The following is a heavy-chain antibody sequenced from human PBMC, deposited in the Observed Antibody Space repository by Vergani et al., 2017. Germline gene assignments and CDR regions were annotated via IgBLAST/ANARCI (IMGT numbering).Heavy chain of an antibody. CDR1: GGPFKNSA. D-gene: IGHD6-13*01. V-gene: IGHV1-69*13. CDR2: IITFFGTT. CDR3: ARGDSSSFSLGGLYAFDI. J-gene: IGHJ3*02. Sequence: QVQLVQSGAEVKKPGSSVKVSCKASGGPFKNSAFSWVRQVPGHGLEWMGRIITFFGTTDYAQKFQGRVTITADESTSTAYMELNSLRSEDTAVYYWARGDSSSFSLGGLYAFDIWGQGTMVTVSS.